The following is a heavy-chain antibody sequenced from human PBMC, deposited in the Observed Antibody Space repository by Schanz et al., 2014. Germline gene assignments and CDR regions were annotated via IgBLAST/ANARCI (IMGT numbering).Heavy chain of an antibody. CDR1: GFTFSNHA. D-gene: IGHD6-13*01. Sequence: EVQLVESGGGLAQPGGSLRLSCAASGFTFSNHALSWVRQAPGKGLEWVSGIGGSGDSTHYADSVKGRFIISRDNSKNTLYLQMNSLRAEDTAVYYCARDRQQLVGRIGYYYGMDVWGQGTTVTVSS. CDR2: IGGSGDST. J-gene: IGHJ6*02. CDR3: ARDRQQLVGRIGYYYGMDV. V-gene: IGHV3-23*04.